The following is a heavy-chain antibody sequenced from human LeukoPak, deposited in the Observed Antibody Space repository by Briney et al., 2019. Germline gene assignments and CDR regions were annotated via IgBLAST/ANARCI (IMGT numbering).Heavy chain of an antibody. V-gene: IGHV4-4*07. CDR2: IYTSGST. CDR1: GGSISSYF. Sequence: LETLSLTCILSGGSISSYFWSWIRQPAGKGVEWIGRIYTSGSTNYNPPLKRRVTISVDKSKKQFSLTLSSVTAADTAVYFWARRPYGTQDWFDPWGQGTLVTVSS. D-gene: IGHD1-26*01. J-gene: IGHJ5*02. CDR3: ARRPYGTQDWFDP.